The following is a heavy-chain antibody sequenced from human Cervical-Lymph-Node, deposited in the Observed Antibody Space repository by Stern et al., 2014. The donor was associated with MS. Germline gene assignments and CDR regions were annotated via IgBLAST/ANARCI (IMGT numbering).Heavy chain of an antibody. Sequence: EVQLVESGGGLVQPGGSLRLSCAASGFTFSGSWMTWVRQAPGKGLEWVASIKDDGSDRYYVDSVKGRFTISRDNAKTSLFLQMNGLRAEDTAVYYCARDRYFGAFDIWGQGTMVTVSS. J-gene: IGHJ3*02. CDR3: ARDRYFGAFDI. CDR1: GFTFSGSW. CDR2: IKDDGSDR. V-gene: IGHV3-7*01. D-gene: IGHD3-10*01.